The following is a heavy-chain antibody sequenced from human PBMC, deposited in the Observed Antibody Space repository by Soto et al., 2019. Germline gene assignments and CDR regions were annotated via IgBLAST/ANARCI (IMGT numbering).Heavy chain of an antibody. CDR2: IIPFFKAT. CDR1: GGTFTSHA. D-gene: IGHD3-16*01. CDR3: AGDVTVNYYDNTYFYYAMDV. Sequence: SVKVSCKASGGTFTSHAISWVRQAPGQGLEWMGVIIPFFKATNYAQKFQGRVTITADDSMTTVYMDLYSLTSDDTAVYYCAGDVTVNYYDNTYFYYAMDVWGQGTTVTVSS. V-gene: IGHV1-69*13. J-gene: IGHJ6*02.